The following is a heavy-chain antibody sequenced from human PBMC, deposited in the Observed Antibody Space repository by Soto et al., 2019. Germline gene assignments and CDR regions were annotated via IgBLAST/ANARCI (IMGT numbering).Heavy chain of an antibody. J-gene: IGHJ4*02. CDR3: ARHVSNGDFDV. Sequence: GESLKISCEASGYMFPIYHISWVRQMPGKGLEWVGKIDPSDSRTMYRPSSRARITISVDKSINTAYLEWGRLKASDTAMYYCARHVSNGDFDVWGQGTQVTVSS. D-gene: IGHD2-8*01. CDR2: IDPSDSRT. CDR1: GYMFPIYH. V-gene: IGHV5-10-1*01.